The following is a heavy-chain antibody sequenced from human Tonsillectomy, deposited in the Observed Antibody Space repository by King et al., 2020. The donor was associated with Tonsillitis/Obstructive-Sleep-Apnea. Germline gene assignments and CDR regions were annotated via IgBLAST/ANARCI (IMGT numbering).Heavy chain of an antibody. CDR3: ARFLLVYYPTSGYYWYFDL. CDR2: IYYSGST. J-gene: IGHJ2*01. V-gene: IGHV4-59*01. D-gene: IGHD3-22*01. CDR1: AGSISSYY. Sequence: QLQESGPGLVKPSETLSLTCTVSAGSISSYYWSWIRQPPGKGLEWVGYIYYSGSTSYNPSLKSRVTISVDTSKNQISLKLSSVTAADTDVYYCARFLLVYYPTSGYYWYFDLWGRGTLVTVSS.